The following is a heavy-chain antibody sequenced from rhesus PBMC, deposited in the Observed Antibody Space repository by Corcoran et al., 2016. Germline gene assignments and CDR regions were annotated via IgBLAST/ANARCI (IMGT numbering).Heavy chain of an antibody. J-gene: IGHJ4*01. CDR3: ARRLWGFDY. D-gene: IGHD7-45*01. V-gene: IGHV4-127*01. Sequence: QVQLQESGPGLVKPSETLSLTCDVSGYSITNGYGWTWICPPPGKGLEWIGYIGGDSAGTNYNPSLKSRVTVSKDTSKNQFSLRMNSVTAADTAIYYCARRLWGFDYWGQGLLVTVSS. CDR1: GYSITNGYG. CDR2: IGGDSAGT.